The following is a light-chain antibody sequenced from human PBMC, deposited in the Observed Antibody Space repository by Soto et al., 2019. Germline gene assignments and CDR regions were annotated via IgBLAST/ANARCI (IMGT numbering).Light chain of an antibody. J-gene: IGLJ1*01. CDR3: VAWDDSLSGLV. CDR1: SANIGANF. CDR2: SNN. V-gene: IGLV1-47*02. Sequence: QSVLTQPASASGTPGQRVTISCSGRSANIGANFVCWYQQLPGTAPKLLIYSNNQRPSGVPDRFSGSKSGTSASLAISGLRSEDEANYYCVAWDDSLSGLVFGTGTTVTLL.